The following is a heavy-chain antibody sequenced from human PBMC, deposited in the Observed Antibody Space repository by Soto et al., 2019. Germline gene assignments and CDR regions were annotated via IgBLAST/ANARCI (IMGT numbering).Heavy chain of an antibody. CDR1: GGTFTNYA. CDR3: ARERSVGYCITTTCPKPFYYYAMDV. Sequence: QVQLVQSGAEVNKPGSSLKVSCKASGGTFTNYAFSWVRQAPGQGPEWMGGIIPIFGTPDYAQKFQGRVIITADESTRTVSMELNSLRSDDTAVYYCARERSVGYCITTTCPKPFYYYAMDVWGQGTTVTVSS. J-gene: IGHJ6*02. CDR2: IIPIFGTP. D-gene: IGHD2-2*01. V-gene: IGHV1-69*12.